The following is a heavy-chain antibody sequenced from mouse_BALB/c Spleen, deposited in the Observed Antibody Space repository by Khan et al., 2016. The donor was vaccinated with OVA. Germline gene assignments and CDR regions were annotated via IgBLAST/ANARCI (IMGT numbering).Heavy chain of an antibody. D-gene: IGHD1-1*01. CDR2: ISGDSTTI. CDR1: GFTFSSYG. Sequence: EVELVESGGGLVQPGGSRKLSCAASGFTFSSYGVHWVRQAPERGLEWVAYISGDSTTIYYADTVKGRFTISRDNPKNTPFLQMTSLMSEDTAKYYYATSYFYGYYFDYWGPGTTLTVSS. V-gene: IGHV5-17*02. CDR3: ATSYFYGYYFDY. J-gene: IGHJ2*01.